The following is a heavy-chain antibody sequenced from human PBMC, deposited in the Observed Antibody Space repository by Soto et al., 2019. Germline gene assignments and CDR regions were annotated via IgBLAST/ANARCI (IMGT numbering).Heavy chain of an antibody. Sequence: EEKLVQSGGGLVGPGGSLRLSCVGSGITFSNYWMNWVRQTPGKGLEWVANIKRDGSAKAYEDSVKGRFTVSRDNAKNSLYLQMSSQRAEDTAVYFCAAWDISNPWGQGTLVTVSS. CDR3: AAWDISNP. CDR2: IKRDGSAK. D-gene: IGHD2-15*01. V-gene: IGHV3-7*01. CDR1: GITFSNYW. J-gene: IGHJ5*02.